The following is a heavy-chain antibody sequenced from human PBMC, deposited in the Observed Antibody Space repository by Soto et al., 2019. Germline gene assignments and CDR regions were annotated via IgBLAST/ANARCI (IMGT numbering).Heavy chain of an antibody. CDR1: GDSICSSSHF. CDR2: VYYSGIT. Sequence: SETLSLTCTVSGDSICSSSHFGGWIRQPPGKGLEWIGSVYYSGITYYSPSLKSRVTMSVDASKNLFSLKLSSVAAADTAVYFCARHFYGVSPWGFDPWGLGTLVTVSS. J-gene: IGHJ5*02. D-gene: IGHD2-8*01. V-gene: IGHV4-39*01. CDR3: ARHFYGVSPWGFDP.